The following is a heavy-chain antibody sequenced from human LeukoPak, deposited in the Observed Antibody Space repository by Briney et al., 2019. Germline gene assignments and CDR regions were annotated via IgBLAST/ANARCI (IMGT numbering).Heavy chain of an antibody. CDR3: AKEMEIARTGNWFDP. CDR1: GFTYISYG. J-gene: IGHJ5*02. Sequence: PGGSLRLSCAASGFTYISYGMHWVRQAPGKGVEWVAFIRYDGSNKYYADSVKGRFTISRDNSKNTLYLQMNSLRAEDTAVYHCAKEMEIARTGNWFDPWGQGTLVTVSS. D-gene: IGHD5-24*01. CDR2: IRYDGSNK. V-gene: IGHV3-30*02.